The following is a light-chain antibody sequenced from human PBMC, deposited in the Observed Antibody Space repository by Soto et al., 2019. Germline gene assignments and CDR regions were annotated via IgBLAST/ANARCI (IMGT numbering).Light chain of an antibody. Sequence: EIVMTQSPATLSVSPGERATLSRRASQSVSRNLAWYQQKPGQAPRLLIYGASTRATGIPARFSGSGSGTEFTLTISSLQSEDFAVYYCQQYNNWPLTFGQGTRLEIK. CDR3: QQYNNWPLT. V-gene: IGKV3-15*01. CDR2: GAS. J-gene: IGKJ5*01. CDR1: QSVSRN.